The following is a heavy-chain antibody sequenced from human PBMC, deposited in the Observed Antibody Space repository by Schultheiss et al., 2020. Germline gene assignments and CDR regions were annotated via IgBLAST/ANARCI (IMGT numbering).Heavy chain of an antibody. D-gene: IGHD6-19*01. CDR1: GFTFSSYS. CDR2: IKQDGGEK. J-gene: IGHJ6*02. Sequence: GGSLRLSCAASGFTFSSYSMNWVRQAPGKGLEWVANIKQDGGEKYYVDSVKGRFTISRDNAKNSLYLQMNSLRAEDTAVYYCAKDPSGWYYYGMDVWGQGTTVTVSS. CDR3: AKDPSGWYYYGMDV. V-gene: IGHV3-7*03.